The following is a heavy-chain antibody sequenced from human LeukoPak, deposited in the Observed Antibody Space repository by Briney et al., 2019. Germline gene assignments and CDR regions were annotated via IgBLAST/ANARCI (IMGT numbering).Heavy chain of an antibody. CDR2: IYYSGST. V-gene: IGHV4-39*07. D-gene: IGHD5-12*01. J-gene: IGHJ3*01. Sequence: SGTLSLTCTVSGGSISSSSYYWGWIRQPPGKGLEWIGSIYYSGSTDYNPSLKNRVSISLDTSKNQFSLRLNSVTAADTAVYYCARRDIVATIRTFWRLWGQGTMVTVSS. CDR1: GGSISSSSYY. CDR3: ARRDIVATIRTFWRL.